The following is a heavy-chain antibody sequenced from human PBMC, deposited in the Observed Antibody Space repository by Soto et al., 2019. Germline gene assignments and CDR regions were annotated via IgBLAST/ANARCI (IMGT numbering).Heavy chain of an antibody. CDR1: GGTFSSYA. D-gene: IGHD2-15*01. V-gene: IGHV1-69*13. J-gene: IGHJ6*02. Sequence: SVKVSCTASGGTFSSYAISWVRQAPGQGLEWMGGIIPIFGTANYAQKFQGRVTITADESTSTAYMELSSLRSEDAAVYYCAGRRAVVVVAATLYYYYYGMDVWGQGTTVTVSS. CDR2: IIPIFGTA. CDR3: AGRRAVVVVAATLYYYYYGMDV.